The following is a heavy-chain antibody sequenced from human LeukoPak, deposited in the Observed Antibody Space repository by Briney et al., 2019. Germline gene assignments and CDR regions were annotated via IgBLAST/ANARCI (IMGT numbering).Heavy chain of an antibody. CDR2: IYYSGST. V-gene: IGHV4-59*01. CDR1: GGSISSYY. Sequence: SETLSLTCTVYGGSISSYYWSWIRQPPGKGLEWIGYIYYSGSTNYNPSLKSRVTISVDTSKNQFSLKLSSVTAADTAVYYCARDQASYDYVWGSYHRGAFDIWGQGTMVTVSS. J-gene: IGHJ3*02. D-gene: IGHD3-16*02. CDR3: ARDQASYDYVWGSYHRGAFDI.